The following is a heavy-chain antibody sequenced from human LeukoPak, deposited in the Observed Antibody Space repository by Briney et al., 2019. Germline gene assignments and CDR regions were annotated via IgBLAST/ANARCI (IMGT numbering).Heavy chain of an antibody. CDR3: ARASRRDSSAYYYEY. D-gene: IGHD3-22*01. V-gene: IGHV3-30*09. CDR2: ISHDGISK. CDR1: GFTFSIYA. Sequence: PGGSLRLSCAASGFTFSIYAMHWVRQAPGKGLEWVAVISHDGISKDYADSVKGRFAISRDNPKNALFLQMNSLRAEDTAVYFCARASRRDSSAYYYEYWGQGSLVTVSS. J-gene: IGHJ4*02.